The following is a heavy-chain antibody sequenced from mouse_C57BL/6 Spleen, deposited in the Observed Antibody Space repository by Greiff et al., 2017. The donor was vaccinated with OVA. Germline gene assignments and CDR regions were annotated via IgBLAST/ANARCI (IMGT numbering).Heavy chain of an antibody. V-gene: IGHV5-17*01. Sequence: EVKVEESGGGLVKPGGSLKLSCAASGFTFSDYGMHWVRQAPEKGLEWVAYISSGSSTIYYADTVKGRFTISRDNAKNTLFLQMTSLRSEDTAMYYCASQVITTNWYFDVWGTGTTVTVSS. CDR1: GFTFSDYG. CDR3: ASQVITTNWYFDV. CDR2: ISSGSSTI. D-gene: IGHD1-1*01. J-gene: IGHJ1*03.